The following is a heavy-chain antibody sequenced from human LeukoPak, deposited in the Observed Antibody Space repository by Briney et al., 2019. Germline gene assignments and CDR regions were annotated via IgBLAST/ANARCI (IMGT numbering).Heavy chain of an antibody. CDR3: ARAAYCGGDCPDGNWFDP. J-gene: IGHJ5*02. CDR1: GGSVSSGSYY. V-gene: IGHV4-61*01. D-gene: IGHD2-21*02. CDR2: IYYSGST. Sequence: SETLSLTCTVSGGSVSSGSYYWSWIRQPPGKGLEWIGYIYYSGSTNYNPSLKSRVTISVDTSKNQFSLKLSSVTAADTAVYYCARAAYCGGDCPDGNWFDPWGQGTLITVSS.